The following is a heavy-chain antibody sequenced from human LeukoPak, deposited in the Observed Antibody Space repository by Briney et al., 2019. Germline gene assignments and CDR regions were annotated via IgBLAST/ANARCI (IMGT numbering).Heavy chain of an antibody. J-gene: IGHJ4*02. V-gene: IGHV3-23*01. D-gene: IGHD3-10*01. CDR1: GFTFSSYA. CDR2: ISGSGGST. Sequence: GGSLRLSCAASGFTFSSYAMSWVRQAPGQGLEWVSAISGSGGSTYYADSVKGRFTISRDNSKNTLPLQMNSLRAEDTAVYYYAKDVLLWFGGFAKPFDYWGQGTLVTVSS. CDR3: AKDVLLWFGGFAKPFDY.